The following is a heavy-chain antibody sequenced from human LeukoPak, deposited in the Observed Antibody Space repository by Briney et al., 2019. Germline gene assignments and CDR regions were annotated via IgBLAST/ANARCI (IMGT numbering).Heavy chain of an antibody. CDR1: GFTFSNFG. Sequence: GGSLRLSCTASGFTFSNFGMSWVRQAPGKGLEWVSHLTGSGGSTYYAGSVKGRFTISRDNSKNTLYLQMNSLRAEGTAVYYCAKRNYFGAGTYSFDFWGQGTLVTVSS. CDR2: LTGSGGST. CDR3: AKRNYFGAGTYSFDF. J-gene: IGHJ4*02. D-gene: IGHD3-10*01. V-gene: IGHV3-23*01.